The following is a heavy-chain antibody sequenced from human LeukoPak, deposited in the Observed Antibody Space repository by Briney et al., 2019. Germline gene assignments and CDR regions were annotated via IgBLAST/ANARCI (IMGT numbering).Heavy chain of an antibody. D-gene: IGHD3-9*01. J-gene: IGHJ5*02. Sequence: PGGSLRLSCTVSGFSFSTYWMSWVRQAPGRGLEWVANIKQDGSETYYMDSVKGRFTISRDNARNSLYLQMNSLRAEDTAVYYCAREGRLLTAYFIQAGFDPWGQGTLVTVSS. V-gene: IGHV3-7*01. CDR3: AREGRLLTAYFIQAGFDP. CDR2: IKQDGSET. CDR1: GFSFSTYW.